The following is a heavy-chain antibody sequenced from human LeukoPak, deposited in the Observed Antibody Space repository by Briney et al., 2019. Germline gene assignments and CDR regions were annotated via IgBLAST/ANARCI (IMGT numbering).Heavy chain of an antibody. V-gene: IGHV4-34*01. CDR2: INHSGST. CDR3: ARDRDTTGAVVPAATTFDY. J-gene: IGHJ4*02. Sequence: SETLSLTCAVYGGSFSGYYWSWIRQPPGKGLEWIGEINHSGSTNYNPSLKSRVTISVDTSKNQFSLKLSSVTAADTAVYYCARDRDTTGAVVPAATTFDYWGQGTLVTVSS. CDR1: GGSFSGYY. D-gene: IGHD2-2*01.